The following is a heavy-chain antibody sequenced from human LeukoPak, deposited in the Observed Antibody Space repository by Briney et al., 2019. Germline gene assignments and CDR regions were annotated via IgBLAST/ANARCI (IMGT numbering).Heavy chain of an antibody. J-gene: IGHJ4*02. Sequence: GGSLRLSCAASGFTFISYWMSWVRQAPGKGLEWVANIKQDGSEKYYVDSVKGRFTISRDNAKNSLYLQMNSLRAEDTAVYYCARRRIAAAGTDFDYWGQGTLVTVSS. CDR3: ARRRIAAAGTDFDY. CDR1: GFTFISYW. CDR2: IKQDGSEK. D-gene: IGHD6-13*01. V-gene: IGHV3-7*01.